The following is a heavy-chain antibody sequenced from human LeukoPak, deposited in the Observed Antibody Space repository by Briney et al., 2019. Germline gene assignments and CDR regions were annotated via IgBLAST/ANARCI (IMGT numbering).Heavy chain of an antibody. CDR1: GGSISSGDYY. CDR2: IYYSGST. J-gene: IGHJ4*02. V-gene: IGHV4-30-4*01. D-gene: IGHD2-8*01. CDR3: ARLLMGMGLDY. Sequence: PSETLSLTCTVSGGSISSGDYYWSWIRQPPGKGLEWIGYIYYSGSTYYNPSLKSRVTISVDTSKNQFSLKLSSVTAADTAVYYCARLLMGMGLDYWGQGILVTVSS.